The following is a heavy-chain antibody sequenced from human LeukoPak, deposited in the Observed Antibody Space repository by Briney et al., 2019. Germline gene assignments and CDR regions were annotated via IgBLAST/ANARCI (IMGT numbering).Heavy chain of an antibody. J-gene: IGHJ5*02. V-gene: IGHV4-39*07. D-gene: IGHD4-17*01. Sequence: SETLSLTCTVSGVSISNSDYYWGWIRQPPGEGLEWIGSIYFSGNTYYNPSLKSRVTISVDTSKNQFSLKLRSVTAADTAVYYCARDARDYGDYNWFDPWGRGTLVTASS. CDR1: GVSISNSDYY. CDR3: ARDARDYGDYNWFDP. CDR2: IYFSGNT.